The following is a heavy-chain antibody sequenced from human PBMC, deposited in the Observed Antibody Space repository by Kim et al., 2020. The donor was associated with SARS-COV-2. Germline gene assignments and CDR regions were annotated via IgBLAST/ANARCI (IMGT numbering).Heavy chain of an antibody. CDR3: ARGPNYSPFDY. Sequence: SDADSVRGRFPNTRDNEKNSLYLQMNSLRAEDTAVYYCARGPNYSPFDYWGQGTLVTVSS. D-gene: IGHD4-4*01. V-gene: IGHV3-48*03. J-gene: IGHJ4*02.